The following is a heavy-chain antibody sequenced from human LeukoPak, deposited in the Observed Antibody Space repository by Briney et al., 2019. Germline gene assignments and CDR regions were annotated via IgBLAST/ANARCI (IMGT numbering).Heavy chain of an antibody. CDR3: ARQSPPPAVASDY. CDR2: IYPGDSDT. J-gene: IGHJ4*02. V-gene: IGHV5-51*01. Sequence: GESLKISCKGSGYSFTSYWIGWVRQMPGKGLEWTGIIYPGDSDTRYSPSFQGQVTISADKSISTAYLQWSSLKASDTAMYYCARQSPPPAVASDYWGQGTLVTVSS. D-gene: IGHD6-19*01. CDR1: GYSFTSYW.